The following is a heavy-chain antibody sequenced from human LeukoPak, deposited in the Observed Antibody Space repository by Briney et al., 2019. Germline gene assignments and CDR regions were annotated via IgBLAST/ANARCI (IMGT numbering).Heavy chain of an antibody. CDR3: ARALPSSWYYFDY. CDR2: ISSSGSTI. CDR1: GFGFSSCE. V-gene: IGHV3-48*03. J-gene: IGHJ4*02. D-gene: IGHD6-13*01. Sequence: GGSLRLSCAASGFGFSSCEMNWVRQAPGKGLEWVSYISSSGSTIHYADSVKGRFTISRDNAKNSLYLQMNSLKAEDTAVYYCARALPSSWYYFDYWGQGTLVTVSS.